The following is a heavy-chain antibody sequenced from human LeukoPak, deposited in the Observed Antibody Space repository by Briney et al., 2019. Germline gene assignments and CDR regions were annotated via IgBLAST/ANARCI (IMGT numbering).Heavy chain of an antibody. CDR2: ISGSGGST. Sequence: GGSLRLSCAASGFTFSSYAMSWVCQAPGKGLEWVSAISGSGGSTYYADSVKGRFTISRDNSKNTLYLQMNSLRAEDTAVYYCANPQVAGDFDYWGQGTLVTVSS. V-gene: IGHV3-23*01. CDR3: ANPQVAGDFDY. CDR1: GFTFSSYA. D-gene: IGHD2-15*01. J-gene: IGHJ4*02.